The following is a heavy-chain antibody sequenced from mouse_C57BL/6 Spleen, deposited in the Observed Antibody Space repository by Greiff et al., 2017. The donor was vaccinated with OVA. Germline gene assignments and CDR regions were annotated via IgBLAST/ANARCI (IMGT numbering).Heavy chain of an antibody. D-gene: IGHD2-3*01. CDR3: ARDDGFWFAY. Sequence: EVNVVESEGGLVQPGSSMKLSCTASGFTFSDYYMAWVRQVPEKGLEWVANINYDGSSTYYLDSLKSRFIISRDNAKNILYLQMSSLKSEDTATYYCARDDGFWFAYWGQGTLVTVSA. CDR1: GFTFSDYY. J-gene: IGHJ3*01. V-gene: IGHV5-16*01. CDR2: INYDGSST.